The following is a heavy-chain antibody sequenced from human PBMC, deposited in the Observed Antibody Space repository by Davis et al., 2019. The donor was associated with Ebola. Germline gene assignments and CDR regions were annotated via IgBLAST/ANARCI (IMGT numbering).Heavy chain of an antibody. V-gene: IGHV4-39*01. CDR1: GGSISSSSYY. D-gene: IGHD3-10*01. Sequence: MPSETLSLTCTVSGGSISSSSYYWGWIRQPPGKGLEWIGSIYYSGSTYYNPSLKSRVTISVDTSKNQFSLKLSSVTAADTAVYYCARLLLWFGEPQSWYFDLWGRGTLVTVSS. CDR2: IYYSGST. J-gene: IGHJ2*01. CDR3: ARLLLWFGEPQSWYFDL.